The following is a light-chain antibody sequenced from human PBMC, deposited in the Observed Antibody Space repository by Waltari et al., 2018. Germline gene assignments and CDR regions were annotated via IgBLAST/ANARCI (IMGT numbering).Light chain of an antibody. V-gene: IGKV4-1*01. Sequence: DIVMTQSPDSLAVSLGERATINCKSSQSLLYSSNNKNYLAWYQQKLGQPPKLLFYWASTRESVGPDRFSGSGSGTDFTLTISSLQAEDVAVYYCQQYYGTPPYTFGQGTKLEIK. CDR1: QSLLYSSNNKNY. CDR2: WAS. CDR3: QQYYGTPPYT. J-gene: IGKJ2*01.